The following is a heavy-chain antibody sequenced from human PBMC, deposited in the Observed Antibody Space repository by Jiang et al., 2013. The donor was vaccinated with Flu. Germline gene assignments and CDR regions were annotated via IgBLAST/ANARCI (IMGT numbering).Heavy chain of an antibody. J-gene: IGHJ4*02. V-gene: IGHV3-30*02. CDR3: AKEGPGYSYGYDY. CDR1: GFTFSSYG. CDR2: IRHDGSNE. Sequence: VQLLESGGGVVQPGGSLRLSCAASGFTFSSYGMHWVRQAPGKGLEWVAYIRHDGSNEYYVDSVKGRFTISRDNSRNTLYLQMNSLRAEDTAVYHCAKEGPGYSYGYDYWGQGTLVTVSS. D-gene: IGHD5-18*01.